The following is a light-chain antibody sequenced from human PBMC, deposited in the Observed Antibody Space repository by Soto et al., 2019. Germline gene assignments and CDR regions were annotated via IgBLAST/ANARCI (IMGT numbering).Light chain of an antibody. Sequence: QSVLTQPPSASGSPGQSVTISCTGTSSDVGGYNYVSWYQQHPGKAPKLMIYEVSKRPSGVPDRFSGSKSGNTASLTVSGLQAEDEADYYCSSYAGRNNFHFFGTGTKFTXL. V-gene: IGLV2-8*01. CDR1: SSDVGGYNY. J-gene: IGLJ1*01. CDR2: EVS. CDR3: SSYAGRNNFHF.